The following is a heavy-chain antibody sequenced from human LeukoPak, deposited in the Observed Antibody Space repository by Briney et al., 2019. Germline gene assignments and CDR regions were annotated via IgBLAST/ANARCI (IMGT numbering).Heavy chain of an antibody. Sequence: SETLSLTCTVSGGSISSYYWSWIRQPPGKGLEWIGYIYYSGSTNYNPSLKSRVTISVDTSKNQFSLKLSSVTAADTAVYYCARARVWYSSGWRAFDIWGQETMVTVSS. CDR3: ARARVWYSSGWRAFDI. D-gene: IGHD6-19*01. V-gene: IGHV4-59*01. CDR1: GGSISSYY. CDR2: IYYSGST. J-gene: IGHJ3*02.